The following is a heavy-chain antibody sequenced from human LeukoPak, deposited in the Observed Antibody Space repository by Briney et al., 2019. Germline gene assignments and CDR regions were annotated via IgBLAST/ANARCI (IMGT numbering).Heavy chain of an antibody. CDR2: IIPIFGTA. V-gene: IGHV1-69*13. Sequence: GASVKVSCKAFGYSLGNYGVSWVRQAPGQGLEWMGGIIPIFGTANYAQKFQGRVTITADESTSTAYMELSSLRSEDTAVYYCARGGGYYYGSGSYPFDPWGQGTLVTVSS. CDR3: ARGGGYYYGSGSYPFDP. D-gene: IGHD3-10*01. CDR1: GYSLGNYG. J-gene: IGHJ5*02.